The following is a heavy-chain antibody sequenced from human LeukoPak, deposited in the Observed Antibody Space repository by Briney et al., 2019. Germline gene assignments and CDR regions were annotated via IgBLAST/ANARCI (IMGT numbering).Heavy chain of an antibody. V-gene: IGHV3-9*01. J-gene: IGHJ5*02. CDR1: GFTVSTNY. CDR2: ISWNSGSI. D-gene: IGHD3-10*01. CDR3: AKDPYGSGNSNWFDP. Sequence: GGSLRLSCAASGFTVSTNYMSWVRQAPGKGLEWVSGISWNSGSIVYADSVRGRFTISRDNAKNSLYLQMNSLRAEDTALYYCAKDPYGSGNSNWFDPWGQGTLVTVSS.